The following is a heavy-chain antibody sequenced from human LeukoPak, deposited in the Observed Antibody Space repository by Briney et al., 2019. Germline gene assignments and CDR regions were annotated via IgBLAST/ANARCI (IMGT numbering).Heavy chain of an antibody. D-gene: IGHD3-10*01. V-gene: IGHV1-2*02. CDR3: ARYYYGSGSYRYFDY. Sequence: ASVKVSCKASGYTFTSYDINWVRQATGQGLEWMGWINPNSGGTNYAQKFQGRVTMTRDTSISTAYMELSRLRSDDTAVYYCARYYYGSGSYRYFDYWGQGTLVTVSS. J-gene: IGHJ4*02. CDR1: GYTFTSYD. CDR2: INPNSGGT.